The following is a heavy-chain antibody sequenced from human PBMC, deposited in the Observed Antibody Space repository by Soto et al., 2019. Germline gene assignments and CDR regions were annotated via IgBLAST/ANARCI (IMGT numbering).Heavy chain of an antibody. CDR3: ARDRLARGIPVAGRIDY. J-gene: IGHJ4*02. V-gene: IGHV3-21*01. Sequence: GGSLRLSCASSGFTFSTYSVNLVRQAPGKGLEWVSSISSTGALMYYADSVKGRFTISRDDADNSLYLQMNSLRVEDTAVYYCARDRLARGIPVAGRIDYWGQGALVTVSS. CDR2: ISSTGALM. D-gene: IGHD6-19*01. CDR1: GFTFSTYS.